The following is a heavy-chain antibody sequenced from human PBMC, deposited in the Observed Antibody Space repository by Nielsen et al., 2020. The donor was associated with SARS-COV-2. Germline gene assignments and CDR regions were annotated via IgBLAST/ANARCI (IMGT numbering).Heavy chain of an antibody. CDR1: GGSITNTY. CDR2: SDHSWRI. J-gene: IGHJ3*02. Sequence: SETLSLTCAVSGGSITNTYWGWIGQSPGRRLEWIPYSDHSWRINYNPSLKSRATISADTFNDQISLKLPSVSAADTGVYYCARLPAGTVSFDIWCQGTMVTVS. D-gene: IGHD2-2*01. CDR3: ARLPAGTVSFDI. V-gene: IGHV4-59*08.